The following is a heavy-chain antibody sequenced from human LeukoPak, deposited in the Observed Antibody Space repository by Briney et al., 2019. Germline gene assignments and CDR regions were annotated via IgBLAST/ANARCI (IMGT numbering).Heavy chain of an antibody. D-gene: IGHD6-6*01. CDR3: ARQGFIAARPFDY. CDR2: INHSGST. J-gene: IGHJ4*02. V-gene: IGHV4-34*01. CDR1: GGSFSGYY. Sequence: SETLSLTCAVYGGSFSGYYWSWIRQPPGKGLEWIGEINHSGSTNYNPSLKSRVTISVDTSKNQFSLKLSSVTAADTAVYYCARQGFIAARPFDYGGRGPLVTVPS.